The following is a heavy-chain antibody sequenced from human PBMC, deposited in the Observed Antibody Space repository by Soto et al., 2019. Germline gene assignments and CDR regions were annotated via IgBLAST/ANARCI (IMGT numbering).Heavy chain of an antibody. V-gene: IGHV1-18*04. J-gene: IGHJ6*02. CDR2: ISAYNGNT. CDR1: GYTFTSYG. Sequence: QVQLVQSGAEVKKPGASVKVSCKASGYTFTSYGISWVRQAPGQGLEWMGWISAYNGNTNYAQKLQGRVTMTTDTSTSAAYMELRSRRSDETAVYYCARDRDDYGDYRSYYGMDVWGQGTTVTVSS. CDR3: ARDRDDYGDYRSYYGMDV. D-gene: IGHD4-17*01.